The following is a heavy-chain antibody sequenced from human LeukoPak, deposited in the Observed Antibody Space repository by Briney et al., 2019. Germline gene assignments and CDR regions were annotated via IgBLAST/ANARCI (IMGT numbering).Heavy chain of an antibody. CDR1: GYTFTSYY. Sequence: ASVKVSCKASGYTFTSYYMHWVRQAPGQGLEWMGIINPSGGSTSYAQKFQGRVTMTRDMSTSTAYMELRSLRSDDTAVYYCARSFRGYSSSWYPGWDYYYYYMDVWGKGTTVTVSS. CDR2: INPSGGST. D-gene: IGHD6-13*01. V-gene: IGHV1-46*01. J-gene: IGHJ6*03. CDR3: ARSFRGYSSSWYPGWDYYYYYMDV.